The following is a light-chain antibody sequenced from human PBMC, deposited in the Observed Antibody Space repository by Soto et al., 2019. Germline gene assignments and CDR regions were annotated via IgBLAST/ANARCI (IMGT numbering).Light chain of an antibody. J-gene: IGKJ4*01. Sequence: DIQMTQSPSTLSASVGDRVTIACRASQSISTWLAWYQQKPGKAPKLLIYKASILESGVPSRFSGSGSATEFTLTISSLQPEDFASYYFQQYETFPLTVGGGTKVELK. CDR3: QQYETFPLT. CDR1: QSISTW. V-gene: IGKV1-5*03. CDR2: KAS.